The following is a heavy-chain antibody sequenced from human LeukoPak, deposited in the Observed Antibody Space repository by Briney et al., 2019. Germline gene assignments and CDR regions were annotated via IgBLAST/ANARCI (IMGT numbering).Heavy chain of an antibody. V-gene: IGHV3-30*03. CDR1: GFTFSSYG. D-gene: IGHD3-22*01. Sequence: PGGSLSLSCAASGFTFSSYGMHWVRQAPGKGLEWVAVISYDGSNKYYADSVKGRFTMSRDNVKKSVSLYMNNLRADDTAIYHCARVLLRAALTYWFATWGQGTLVTVSS. CDR2: ISYDGSNK. J-gene: IGHJ5*02. CDR3: ARVLLRAALTYWFAT.